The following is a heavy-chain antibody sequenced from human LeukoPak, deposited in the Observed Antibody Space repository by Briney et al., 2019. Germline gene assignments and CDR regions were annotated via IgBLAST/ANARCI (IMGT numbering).Heavy chain of an antibody. J-gene: IGHJ4*02. CDR1: GGSFSGYY. CDR3: ASTWGPAYYFDY. CDR2: INHSGST. D-gene: IGHD1-26*01. Sequence: SETLSLTCAVYGGSFSGYYWSWIRQPPGKGLEWIGEINHSGSTNYNPSLKSRVTISVDTSKNQFSLKLSSVTAADTAVYYCASTWGPAYYFDYWGQGTLVTVSS. V-gene: IGHV4-34*01.